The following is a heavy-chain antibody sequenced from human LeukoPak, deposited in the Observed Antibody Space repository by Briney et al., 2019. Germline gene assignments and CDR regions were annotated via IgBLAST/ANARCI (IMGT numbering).Heavy chain of an antibody. J-gene: IGHJ3*02. V-gene: IGHV1-69*13. Sequence: GASVKISCKASGGTFSSYAISWVRQAPGQGLEWMGGIIPIFGTANYAQKFQGRVTITADESTSTAYMELSSLRSEDTAVYYCASRGVNNAFDIWGQGTMVTVSS. CDR2: IIPIFGTA. CDR3: ASRGVNNAFDI. CDR1: GGTFSSYA. D-gene: IGHD3-10*01.